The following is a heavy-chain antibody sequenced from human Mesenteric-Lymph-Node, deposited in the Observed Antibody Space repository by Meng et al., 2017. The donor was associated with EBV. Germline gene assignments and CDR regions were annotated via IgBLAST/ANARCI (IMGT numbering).Heavy chain of an antibody. CDR2: IYTFNDDT. CDR3: ARTYSSTSHFDY. Sequence: QVQLVKSGAEVKKPGDSVKVSCKTSGYIFSHYGIDWVRQAPGQGLEWMGWIYTFNDDTIYAESFQDRVTLTTDTSTSTVYMELKSLRSDDTAVYYCARTYSSTSHFDYWGQGSLVTVSS. D-gene: IGHD6-6*01. J-gene: IGHJ4*02. V-gene: IGHV1-18*01. CDR1: GYIFSHYG.